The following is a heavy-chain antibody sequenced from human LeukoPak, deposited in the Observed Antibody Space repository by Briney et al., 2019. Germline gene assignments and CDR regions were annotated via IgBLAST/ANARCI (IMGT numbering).Heavy chain of an antibody. V-gene: IGHV1-2*02. J-gene: IGHJ4*02. CDR2: INPNSGGT. D-gene: IGHD3-22*01. CDR3: ATGGTPWDSSGYTDY. Sequence: ASVKVSCKASGYTFTGYYMHWVRQAPGQGLEWMGWINPNSGGTNYAQKFQGRVTMTRDTSISTAYMELSRLRSDDTAVYYCATGGTPWDSSGYTDYWGQGTLVTVSS. CDR1: GYTFTGYY.